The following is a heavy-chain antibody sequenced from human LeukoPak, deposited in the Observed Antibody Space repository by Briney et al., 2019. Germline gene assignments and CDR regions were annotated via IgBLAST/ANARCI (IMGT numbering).Heavy chain of an antibody. D-gene: IGHD3-22*01. Sequence: GGSLRLSCTASGFSFGSYWMNWVRQAPGKGLEWLANIKEDGSKIYYLDSVKGRFTISRDNAKNSLYPQMDSLRAADTAVYYCARDPGRQYSSVADVWGQGTTVTVSS. V-gene: IGHV3-7*03. CDR2: IKEDGSKI. CDR1: GFSFGSYW. J-gene: IGHJ6*02. CDR3: ARDPGRQYSSVADV.